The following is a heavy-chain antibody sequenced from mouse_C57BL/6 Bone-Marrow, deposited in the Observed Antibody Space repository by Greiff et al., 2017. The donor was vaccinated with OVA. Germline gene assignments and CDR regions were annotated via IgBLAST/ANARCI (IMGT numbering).Heavy chain of an antibody. CDR3: AREVYYYGSSYVGAMDY. J-gene: IGHJ4*01. CDR1: GFSLTSYG. D-gene: IGHD1-1*01. CDR2: IWSGGST. V-gene: IGHV2-2*01. Sequence: QVQLQQSGPGLVQPSQSLSITCTVSGFSLTSYGVHWVRQSPGKGLEWLGVIWSGGSTDYNAAFISRLSISKDNSKSQVFFKMNSLQADDTAIYYCAREVYYYGSSYVGAMDYWGQGTSVTVSS.